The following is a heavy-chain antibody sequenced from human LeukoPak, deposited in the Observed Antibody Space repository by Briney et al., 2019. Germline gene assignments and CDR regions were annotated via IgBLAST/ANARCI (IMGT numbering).Heavy chain of an antibody. V-gene: IGHV4-59*01. CDR2: IYYSGST. CDR3: ARAGYYYDSSGYDI. Sequence: SETLSLTCAVSGGSFSTYYWSWIRQPPGKGLEWIGYIYYSGSTNYNPSLKSRVTISVDTSKNQFSLKLSSVTAADTAVYYCARAGYYYDSSGYDIWGQGTMVTVSS. J-gene: IGHJ3*02. CDR1: GGSFSTYY. D-gene: IGHD3-22*01.